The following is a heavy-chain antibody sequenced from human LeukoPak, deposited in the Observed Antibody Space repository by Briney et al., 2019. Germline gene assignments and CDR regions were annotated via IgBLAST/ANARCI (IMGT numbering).Heavy chain of an antibody. CDR1: GGSISSSSYY. V-gene: IGHV4-39*07. D-gene: IGHD3-10*01. J-gene: IGHJ4*02. CDR2: INHSGST. Sequence: KPSETLSLTCTVSGGSISSSSYYWSWIRQPPGKGLEWIGEINHSGSTNYNPSLKSRVTISVDTSKNQFSLKLSSVTAADTAVYYCARGRYYGSGSYYNVGSLFDYWGQGTLVTVSS. CDR3: ARGRYYGSGSYYNVGSLFDY.